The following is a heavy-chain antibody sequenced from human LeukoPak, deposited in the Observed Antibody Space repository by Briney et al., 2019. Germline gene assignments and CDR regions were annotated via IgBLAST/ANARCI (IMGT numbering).Heavy chain of an antibody. CDR3: AKDKMAYSTSSWDY. D-gene: IGHD6-6*01. Sequence: GGSLRLSCAASGFTFNSYAMHWVRQAPGKGLEWVAVISYDGGTKYYADSVKGRFTISRDNSKNTLYLQMNSLRAEDTAVYYCAKDKMAYSTSSWDYWGQGTLVTVSS. J-gene: IGHJ4*02. CDR1: GFTFNSYA. CDR2: ISYDGGTK. V-gene: IGHV3-30*04.